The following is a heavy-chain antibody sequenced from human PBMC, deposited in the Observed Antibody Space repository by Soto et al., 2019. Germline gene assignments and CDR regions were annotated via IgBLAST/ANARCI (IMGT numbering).Heavy chain of an antibody. D-gene: IGHD3-22*01. CDR1: GGSISSSNW. CDR2: IYHSGST. V-gene: IGHV4-4*02. J-gene: IGHJ3*02. CDR3: ARDGYYYDSSGYYGAFDI. Sequence: SETLSLTCAVSGGSISSSNWWSWVRQPPGKGLEWIGEIYHSGSTNYNPSLKSRVTISVDKSKNQFSLKLSSVTAADTAVYYCARDGYYYDSSGYYGAFDIWGQGTMVTVSS.